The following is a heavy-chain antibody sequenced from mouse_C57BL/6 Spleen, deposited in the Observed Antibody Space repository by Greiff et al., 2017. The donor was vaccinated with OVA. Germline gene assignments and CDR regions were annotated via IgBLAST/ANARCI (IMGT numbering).Heavy chain of an antibody. V-gene: IGHV1-69*01. D-gene: IGHD1-1*01. Sequence: VQLQQSGAELVMPGASVKLSCKASGYTFTSYWLHWVTQRPGHGLAWIGEIDPSDSYTPYNQQFKGQSTLTVDKSSSTAYMQLSSLTSEDSAVYYCARSGYYGSSSYYFDYWGQGTTLTVSS. CDR2: IDPSDSYT. CDR3: ARSGYYGSSSYYFDY. J-gene: IGHJ2*01. CDR1: GYTFTSYW.